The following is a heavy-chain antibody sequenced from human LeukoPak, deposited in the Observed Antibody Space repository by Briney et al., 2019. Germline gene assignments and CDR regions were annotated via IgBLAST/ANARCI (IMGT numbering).Heavy chain of an antibody. Sequence: QTGGSLRLSCAASGFTFSSYAMSWVRQAPGKGLEWVSAISGSGGSTYYADSVKGRFTISRDNSKNTLYLQMNSPRAEDTAVYYCAKVSSCYYLFDYWGQGTLVTVSS. V-gene: IGHV3-23*01. D-gene: IGHD6-13*01. CDR2: ISGSGGST. CDR1: GFTFSSYA. CDR3: AKVSSCYYLFDY. J-gene: IGHJ4*02.